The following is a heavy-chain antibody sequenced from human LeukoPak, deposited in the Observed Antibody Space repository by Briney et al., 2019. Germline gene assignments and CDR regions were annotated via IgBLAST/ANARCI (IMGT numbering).Heavy chain of an antibody. CDR2: IYYSGST. D-gene: IGHD3-16*01. CDR1: GGSISSYY. CDR3: ARVGGETYYDYVWGSHRGFDI. V-gene: IGHV4-59*01. Sequence: SETLSLTCTVSGGSISSYYWSWIRQPPGKGLEWIGYIYYSGSTNYNPSLKSRVTISVDTSKNQFSLKLSSVTAADTAVYYCARVGGETYYDYVWGSHRGFDIWGRGTMVTVSS. J-gene: IGHJ3*02.